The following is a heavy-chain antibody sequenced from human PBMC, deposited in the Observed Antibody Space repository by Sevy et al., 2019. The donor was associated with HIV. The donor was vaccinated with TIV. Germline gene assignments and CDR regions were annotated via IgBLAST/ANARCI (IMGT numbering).Heavy chain of an antibody. CDR2: IKSKTDGGTI. V-gene: IGHV3-15*01. CDR3: TAVAAGTALDFDY. D-gene: IGHD6-19*01. CDR1: GFTFRSKW. Sequence: GGSLRLSCAASGFTFRSKWMSWVRQAPGKGLEWVGRIKSKTDGGTIDYAAPVKGRLTISRDDSRNTLYLQINSLKTEDTAVYYCTAVAAGTALDFDYWGQGTLVTVSS. J-gene: IGHJ4*02.